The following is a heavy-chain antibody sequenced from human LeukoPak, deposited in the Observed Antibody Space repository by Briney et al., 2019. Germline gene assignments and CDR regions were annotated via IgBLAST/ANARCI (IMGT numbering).Heavy chain of an antibody. V-gene: IGHV3-48*01. D-gene: IGHD3-10*01. Sequence: PGGSLRLSCAASGFTFSSYSMNWVRQAPGKGLEWVSYISSSSSTIYYADSVKGRFTISRDNAKNSLYLQMNSLRAEDTAVYYCAREGYYGSGSQGSFDYWGQGTQVTVSS. CDR2: ISSSSSTI. CDR3: AREGYYGSGSQGSFDY. CDR1: GFTFSSYS. J-gene: IGHJ4*02.